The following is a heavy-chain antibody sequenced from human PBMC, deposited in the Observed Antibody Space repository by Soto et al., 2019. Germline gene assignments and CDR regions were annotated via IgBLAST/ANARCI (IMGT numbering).Heavy chain of an antibody. CDR1: GFIFSDYA. V-gene: IGHV3-30*03. CDR2: VSADGRRK. J-gene: IGHJ1*01. Sequence: QARLEESGGGVLQPGTSVRLSGAPFGFIFSDYAMHWVRQTPDKGLEWVAIVSADGRRKFYPDSVQGRFTISKEFSGNTLFLQMYSLRREDSGIYFCTRDAHPPSIYRGGGLGLWGQGTLVTVSS. CDR3: TRDAHPPSIYRGGGLGL. D-gene: IGHD6-25*01.